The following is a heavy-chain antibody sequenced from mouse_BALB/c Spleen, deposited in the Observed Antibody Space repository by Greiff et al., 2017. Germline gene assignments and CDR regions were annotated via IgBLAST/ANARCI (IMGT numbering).Heavy chain of an antibody. V-gene: IGHV3-5*02. J-gene: IGHJ2*01. CDR1: GISITTGNYR. Sequence: EVKLMESGPGLVKPSQTVSLTCTVTGISITTGNYRWSWIRQFPGNKLEWIGYIYYSGTITYNPSLTSRTTITRDTSKNQFFLEMNSLTAEDTATYYCERDGAYDGYFDFWGQGTTLTVSS. D-gene: IGHD2-3*01. CDR3: ERDGAYDGYFDF. CDR2: IYYSGTI.